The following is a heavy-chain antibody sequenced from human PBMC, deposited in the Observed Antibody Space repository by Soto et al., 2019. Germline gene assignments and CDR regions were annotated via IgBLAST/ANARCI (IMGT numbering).Heavy chain of an antibody. CDR2: ISYDGSNK. CDR1: GFTFSSYG. D-gene: IGHD1-26*01. Sequence: QVQLVESGGGVVQPGRSLRLSCAASGFTFSSYGMHWVRQAPGKGLEWVAVISYDGSNKYYADSVKGRFTISRDNSKNTLYLQMNSLRAEDTAVYYCAKVAPKWDYFDYWGQGTLVTVSS. J-gene: IGHJ4*02. V-gene: IGHV3-30*18. CDR3: AKVAPKWDYFDY.